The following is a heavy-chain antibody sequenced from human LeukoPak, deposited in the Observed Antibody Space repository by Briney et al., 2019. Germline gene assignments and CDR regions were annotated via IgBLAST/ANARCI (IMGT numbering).Heavy chain of an antibody. CDR1: GYSFTNYW. Sequence: GESLMISCKGSGYSFTNYWIGWVRQMPGKGLECMGIIYPGDSDTRYSPSFQGQVTISADKSISTAYLHWSSLKASDTAMYYCAKLGAYSSSWYGFFDYWGQGTPVTVSS. V-gene: IGHV5-51*01. J-gene: IGHJ4*02. D-gene: IGHD6-13*01. CDR3: AKLGAYSSSWYGFFDY. CDR2: IYPGDSDT.